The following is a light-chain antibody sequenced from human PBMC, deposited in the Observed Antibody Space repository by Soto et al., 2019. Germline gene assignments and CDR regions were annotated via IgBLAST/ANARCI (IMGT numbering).Light chain of an antibody. V-gene: IGKV3-20*01. CDR1: QSVSNDF. Sequence: EIVLTQSPGILSLSPGKRATLSCRASQSVSNDFLAWYQQKPGQAPRLLIYGASTRATDVPDRFSGSGSGADFTLTISRLEPEDFAVYYCQQYGSLPPRTFGQGTKGDIK. J-gene: IGKJ1*01. CDR2: GAS. CDR3: QQYGSLPPRT.